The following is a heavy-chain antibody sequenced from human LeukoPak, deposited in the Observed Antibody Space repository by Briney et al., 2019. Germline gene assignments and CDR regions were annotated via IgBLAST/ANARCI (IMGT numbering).Heavy chain of an antibody. CDR2: IRYSGSA. CDR3: ARLVYDSRGYYFDY. D-gene: IGHD3-22*01. V-gene: IGHV4-59*08. CDR1: GDSISTYY. J-gene: IGHJ4*02. Sequence: SETLSLTCTVSGDSISTYYWSWIRQPPGKGLEWIGYIRYSGSANYNPSLRSRVTISIDTSKNQFSLKLSSVAAADTAVYHCARLVYDSRGYYFDYWGQGTLVTVSS.